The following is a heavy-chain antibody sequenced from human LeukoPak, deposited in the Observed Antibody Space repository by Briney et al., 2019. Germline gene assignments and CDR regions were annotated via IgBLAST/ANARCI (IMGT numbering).Heavy chain of an antibody. CDR3: ARDLRDSSGWFLDY. CDR2: IAHDGGNK. CDR1: GFTFSTYV. V-gene: IGHV3-30*03. Sequence: AGGSLRLSCAASGFTFSTYVMHWVRQAPGKGLEWVSVIAHDGGNKYYAESVKGRFTISRDNSKNTLYLQMNSLRAEDTAVYYCARDLRDSSGWFLDYWGQGTLVTVSS. D-gene: IGHD6-19*01. J-gene: IGHJ4*02.